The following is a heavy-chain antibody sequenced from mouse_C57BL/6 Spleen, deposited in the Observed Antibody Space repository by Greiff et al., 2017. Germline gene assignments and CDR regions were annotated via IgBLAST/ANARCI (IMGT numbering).Heavy chain of an antibody. CDR1: GYTFTDYY. J-gene: IGHJ3*01. V-gene: IGHV1-26*01. CDR2: INPNNGGT. D-gene: IGHD2-5*01. CDR3: ARHYSNYVGFAY. Sequence: VQLQQSGPELVKPGASVKISCKASGYTFTDYYMNWVKQSHGKSLEWIGDINPNNGGTSYNQKFKGKATLTVDKSSSTAYMELRSLTSEDSAVYYCARHYSNYVGFAYWGQGTLVTVSA.